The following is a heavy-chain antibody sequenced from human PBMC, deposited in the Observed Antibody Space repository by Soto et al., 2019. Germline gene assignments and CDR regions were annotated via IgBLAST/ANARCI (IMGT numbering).Heavy chain of an antibody. CDR2: ISYDGSNK. J-gene: IGHJ6*02. CDR1: GFTFSSYG. D-gene: IGHD6-13*01. V-gene: IGHV3-30*18. Sequence: GGSLRLSCAASGFTFSSYGMHWVRQAPGKGLEWVAVISYDGSNKYYADSVKGRFTISRDNSKNTLYLQMNSLRAEDTAVYYCAKDSAPAAGTGYYYYYGMDVWGQGTTVTVSS. CDR3: AKDSAPAAGTGYYYYYGMDV.